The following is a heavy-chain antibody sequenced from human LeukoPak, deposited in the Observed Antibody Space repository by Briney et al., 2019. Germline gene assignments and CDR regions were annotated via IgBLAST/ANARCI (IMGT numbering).Heavy chain of an antibody. D-gene: IGHD6-13*01. CDR1: GYTFTSYG. CDR3: ARGVKSSWYRMMVAFDI. V-gene: IGHV1-18*01. J-gene: IGHJ3*02. Sequence: ASVKVSCKASGYTFTSYGISWMRQAPGQGLEWMGWISAYNGNTNYAQKLQGRVTMTTDTSTSTAYMELRSLRSDDTAVYYCARGVKSSWYRMMVAFDIWGQGTMVTVSS. CDR2: ISAYNGNT.